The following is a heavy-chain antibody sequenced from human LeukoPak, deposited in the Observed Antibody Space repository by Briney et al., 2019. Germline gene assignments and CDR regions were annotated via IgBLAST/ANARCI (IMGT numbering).Heavy chain of an antibody. CDR1: GGSISSYY. Sequence: TSETLSLTCTVSGGSISSYYWSWIRQPPGKGLEWIGYIYYSGSTNYNPSLKSRVTISVDTSKNQFSLKLSSVTAADTAVYYCARLPYSSGWYVYWGQGILVTVSS. CDR2: IYYSGST. J-gene: IGHJ4*02. CDR3: ARLPYSSGWYVY. V-gene: IGHV4-59*01. D-gene: IGHD6-19*01.